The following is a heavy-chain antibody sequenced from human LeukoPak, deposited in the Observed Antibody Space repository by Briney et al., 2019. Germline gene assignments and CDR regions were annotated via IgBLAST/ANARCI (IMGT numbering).Heavy chain of an antibody. V-gene: IGHV4-34*01. CDR2: INHSGST. CDR1: GGSFSGYY. Sequence: SETLSLTCAVYGGSFSGYYWSWIRQPPGKGLDWIGEINHSGSTKFSPSLKSRVTISVDTSENQFSLKLSSVTAADTAVYYCARLGLVPAANRWGQGTLVTVSS. J-gene: IGHJ4*02. D-gene: IGHD2-2*01. CDR3: ARLGLVPAANR.